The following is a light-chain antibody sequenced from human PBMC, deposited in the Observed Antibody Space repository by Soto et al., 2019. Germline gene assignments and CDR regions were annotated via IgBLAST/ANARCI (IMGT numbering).Light chain of an antibody. V-gene: IGKV3-15*01. CDR2: GAS. J-gene: IGKJ5*01. CDR3: QQYNKWPPIT. Sequence: EIVMTQSPATLSVSPGERATLSCRASQSVSSNLAWYHQRPGQAPRLLIYGASTRDTGIPARFSGSGSGTEFTLTISSLQSEDFAVYYCQQYNKWPPITFGQGTRLEIK. CDR1: QSVSSN.